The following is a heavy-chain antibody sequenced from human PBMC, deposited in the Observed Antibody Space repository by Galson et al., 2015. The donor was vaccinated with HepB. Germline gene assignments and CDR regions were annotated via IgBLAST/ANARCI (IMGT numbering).Heavy chain of an antibody. D-gene: IGHD3-16*01. V-gene: IGHV3-23*01. Sequence: SLRLSCAASGFTFSSYAMSWVRQAPGKGLEWVSAISGSGSSTYYADSVKGRFTISRDNSKNTLYLQMNSLRAEDTAVYYFAKREGGQLYNWFDPWGQGTLVTVSS. CDR1: GFTFSSYA. J-gene: IGHJ5*02. CDR2: ISGSGSST. CDR3: AKREGGQLYNWFDP.